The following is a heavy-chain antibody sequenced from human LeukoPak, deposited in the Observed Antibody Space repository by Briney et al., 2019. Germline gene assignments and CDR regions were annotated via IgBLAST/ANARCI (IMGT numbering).Heavy chain of an antibody. CDR3: AKVGTGWGFDY. J-gene: IGHJ4*02. V-gene: IGHV4-59*01. CDR2: IYHGGST. CDR1: GGSISSYS. Sequence: PSETLSLTCRVSGGSISSYSWSWIRQPPGKGLGWIAYIYHGGSTKYNASPKSRVPVSVDMSKNQFSLKMASVTAADTAVYYCAKVGTGWGFDYWGQGTLVTVSS. D-gene: IGHD1-1*01.